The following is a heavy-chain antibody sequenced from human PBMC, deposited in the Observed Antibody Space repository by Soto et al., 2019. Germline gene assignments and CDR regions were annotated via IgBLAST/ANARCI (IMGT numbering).Heavy chain of an antibody. Sequence: EVQLVESGGGLVQPGGSLKLSCAASGFSFSGSSMYWVRQAAGKGLEWIGRIRGKAYSYATAYGASLKGRFSIFRDDTKNTAYLQINSLKSEDTAVYYCLTSIREATRDFDYWGQGSLVTVSS. CDR3: LTSIREATRDFDY. J-gene: IGHJ4*02. D-gene: IGHD5-12*01. V-gene: IGHV3-73*02. CDR2: IRGKAYSYAT. CDR1: GFSFSGSS.